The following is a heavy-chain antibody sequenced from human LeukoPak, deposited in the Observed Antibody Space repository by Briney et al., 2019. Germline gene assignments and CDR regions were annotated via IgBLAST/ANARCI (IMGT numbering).Heavy chain of an antibody. V-gene: IGHV1-69*05. CDR1: GGTFSSYA. CDR2: IIPIFGTA. CDR3: AKDISYGDYVGIY. Sequence: SVKVSCKASGGTFSSYAISWVRQAPGQGLEWMGGIIPIFGTANYAQKFQGRVTITTDESTSTAYMELSSLRSEDTAVYYCAKDISYGDYVGIYWGQGTLVTVSS. D-gene: IGHD4-17*01. J-gene: IGHJ4*02.